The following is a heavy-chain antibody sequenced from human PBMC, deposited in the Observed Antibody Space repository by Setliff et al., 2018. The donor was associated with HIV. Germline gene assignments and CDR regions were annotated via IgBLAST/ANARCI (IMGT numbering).Heavy chain of an antibody. V-gene: IGHV4-31*03. D-gene: IGHD2-15*01. CDR2: IYYSGGT. CDR1: GGSITPGSYY. Sequence: PSETLSLTCTVSGGSITPGSYYWSWIRQHPGKGLEWLRYIYYSGGTYYNPSLKSRVTISADTSKKNQFSLNLSSVTAADTAFYYCARSPRTATTISARFHYMDVWGKGTTVTVSS. J-gene: IGHJ6*03. CDR3: ARSPRTATTISARFHYMDV.